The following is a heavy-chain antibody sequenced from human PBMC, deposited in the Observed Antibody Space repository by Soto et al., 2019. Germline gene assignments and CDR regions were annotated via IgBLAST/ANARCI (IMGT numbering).Heavy chain of an antibody. CDR1: DESVTSPGNY. CDR2: ISSGGSP. J-gene: IGHJ1*01. D-gene: IGHD2-15*01. V-gene: IGHV4-31*11. Sequence: SETLSLTCDVSDESVTSPGNYWNWIRQRPDTGLEWIGYISSGGSPFYNPSLKSRVSISLDTSKNVISLTLRSVTAADTAVYYCTLNHCAGGGCYDRDYWGRGTRVTVSS. CDR3: TLNHCAGGGCYDRDY.